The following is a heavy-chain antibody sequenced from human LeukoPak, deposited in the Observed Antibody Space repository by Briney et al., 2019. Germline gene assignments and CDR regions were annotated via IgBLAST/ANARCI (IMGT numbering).Heavy chain of an antibody. J-gene: IGHJ4*02. Sequence: GGSLRLSCAASGFTFSSYGMHWVRQAPGKGLEWVAVISYDGSNKYYADSVKGRFTISRDNSKNTLYLQMNSLRAEDTAVYYCAKDMDNGRDGYNFAADYWGQGTLVTVSS. CDR1: GFTFSSYG. V-gene: IGHV3-30*18. CDR3: AKDMDNGRDGYNFAADY. D-gene: IGHD5-24*01. CDR2: ISYDGSNK.